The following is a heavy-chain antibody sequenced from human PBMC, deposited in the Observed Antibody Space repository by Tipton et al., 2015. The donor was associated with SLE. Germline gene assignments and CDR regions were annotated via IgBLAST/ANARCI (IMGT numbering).Heavy chain of an antibody. J-gene: IGHJ3*01. D-gene: IGHD2-15*01. V-gene: IGHV4-61*02. CDR2: ILTSGST. CDR1: GGSVSSADYF. CDR3: ARRVTYCSGATCYPDAFDS. Sequence: TLSLTCTVSGGSVSSADYFWNWIRQPAGKGPEWIGRILTSGSTDYNSSLKGRVTMSVDTSKNQFSLKLRSVTAADTAVYFCARRVTYCSGATCYPDAFDSWGQGTMVTVSS.